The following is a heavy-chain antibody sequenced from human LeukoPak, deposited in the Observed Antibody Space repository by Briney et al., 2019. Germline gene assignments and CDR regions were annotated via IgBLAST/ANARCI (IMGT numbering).Heavy chain of an antibody. CDR3: ARGKVPYEY. Sequence: SETLSLTCAVYGGSFSGFYWRWIRQPPGKGLQWIVEINHSGSTNYNPSLKSRVTISVDTSKNQFTLNLSSVTAADTAVYYCARGKVPYEYWGQGTLVTVSS. D-gene: IGHD2-2*01. V-gene: IGHV4-34*01. J-gene: IGHJ4*02. CDR2: INHSGST. CDR1: GGSFSGFY.